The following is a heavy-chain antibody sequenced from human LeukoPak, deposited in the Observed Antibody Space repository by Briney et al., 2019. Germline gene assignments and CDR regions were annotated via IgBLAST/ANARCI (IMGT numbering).Heavy chain of an antibody. CDR3: TGGPAGYPLI. CDR1: GFTFDTYI. D-gene: IGHD6-25*01. CDR2: ISHDGTNK. V-gene: IGHV3-30-3*01. Sequence: SGGSLRLSCAASGFTFDTYIMHWVRQAPGKGLEWVAVISHDGTNKYYADSVKGRFTISRDNSKNTLYLQMNSLRAEDTAVYSRTGGPAGYPLIWGQGTLVIVSS. J-gene: IGHJ4*02.